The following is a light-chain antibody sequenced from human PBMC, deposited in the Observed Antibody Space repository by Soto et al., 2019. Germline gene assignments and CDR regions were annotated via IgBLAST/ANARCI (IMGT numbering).Light chain of an antibody. CDR3: QQYGRSPWT. CDR2: GAS. J-gene: IGKJ1*01. Sequence: EIVLTQSPGTLSLSPGERATLSCRASQSLSSNYLAWYQQRPGQSPRLLVYGASSRATGIPDRFSGSGFGTDFALTISRLEPEDFAVYYCQQYGRSPWTFGQGTKVEIK. CDR1: QSLSSNY. V-gene: IGKV3-20*01.